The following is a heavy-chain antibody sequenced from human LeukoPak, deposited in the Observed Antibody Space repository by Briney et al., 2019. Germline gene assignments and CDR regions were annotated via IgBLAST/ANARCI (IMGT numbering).Heavy chain of an antibody. D-gene: IGHD6-13*01. V-gene: IGHV4-34*01. CDR1: GASSCGYY. Sequence: SQTLSLTCAVYGASSCGYYWSCIPQPPGNELEWIGEMNHCGITHYNPSLKSRVTMSVDTSTIQFSLKLTSVTAWDTTVYYCARAGAQQQLLWYFDLWGRGTLVTVSS. CDR2: MNHCGIT. CDR3: ARAGAQQQLLWYFDL. J-gene: IGHJ2*01.